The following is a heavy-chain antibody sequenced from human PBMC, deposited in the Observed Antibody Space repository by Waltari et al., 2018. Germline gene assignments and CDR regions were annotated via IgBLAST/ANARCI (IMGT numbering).Heavy chain of an antibody. J-gene: IGHJ4*02. CDR1: GFTFSDYW. Sequence: EVQLVEAGGDLVQPGGSLRLSCAASGFTFSDYWMHWVRQAPGKGLVGGSLINGDGYGITYSDSVQGRFTISRDNTKNTLYLQLNSLRAEDTAVYYCARKGGRGYTYGPFYFDYWGRGTLVTVSS. D-gene: IGHD5-18*01. V-gene: IGHV3-74*03. CDR3: ARKGGRGYTYGPFYFDY. CDR2: INGDGYGI.